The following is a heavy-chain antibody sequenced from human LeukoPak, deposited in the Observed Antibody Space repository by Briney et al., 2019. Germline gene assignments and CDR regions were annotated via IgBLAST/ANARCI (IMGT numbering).Heavy chain of an antibody. CDR1: GGTFSSYA. CDR2: IIPILGIA. Sequence: ASVKVSCKASGGTFSSYAISWVRQAPGQGLEWMGRIIPILGIANYAQKFQGRVTITADKSTSTAYMELSSLRSEDTAVYYCARGVYDSSGYYYFDYWGQGTLVTVSS. J-gene: IGHJ4*02. V-gene: IGHV1-69*04. D-gene: IGHD3-22*01. CDR3: ARGVYDSSGYYYFDY.